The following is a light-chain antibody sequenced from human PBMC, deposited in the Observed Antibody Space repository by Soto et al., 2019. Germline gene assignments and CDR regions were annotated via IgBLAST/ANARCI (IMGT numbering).Light chain of an antibody. V-gene: IGKV3-15*01. CDR1: QSVSSN. J-gene: IGKJ2*01. Sequence: EIVMTQSPATLSVSQGERVTLSCRASQSVSSNLAWFQQKPGQAPRLLLYAVSTRATGVPGRFSGSGSGTEFTLTTSSLQSEDSAVYYCQQHNHWPSFGQGTKLEIK. CDR2: AVS. CDR3: QQHNHWPS.